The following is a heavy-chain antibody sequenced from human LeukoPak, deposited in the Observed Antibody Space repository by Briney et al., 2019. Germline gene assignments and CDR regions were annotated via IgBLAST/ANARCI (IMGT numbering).Heavy chain of an antibody. CDR2: MNGDGSQI. Sequence: GGSLRLSCAASGFTFSDHWMSWVRQAPAKGLEWVAHMNGDGSQIYYMDFVKGRFTISRDNAKNSLYLQVNGLRAEDTAVYYCVAWGNSGNSWGQGTMVIVSS. V-gene: IGHV3-7*01. CDR3: VAWGNSGNS. D-gene: IGHD1-26*01. J-gene: IGHJ3*01. CDR1: GFTFSDHW.